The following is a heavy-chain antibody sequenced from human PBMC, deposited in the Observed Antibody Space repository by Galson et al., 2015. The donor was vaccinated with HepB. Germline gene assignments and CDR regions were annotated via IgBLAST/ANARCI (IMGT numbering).Heavy chain of an antibody. J-gene: IGHJ4*02. CDR2: IYYSGST. D-gene: IGHD6-19*01. Sequence: ETLSLTCTVSGGSISSSSYYWGWIRQPPGQGLEWIGGIYYSGSTHYNPSLKSRVTISVDTSKNQFSLKLSSVTAADTAVYYCARRGQWLGHYYFDYWGQGTLVTVSS. CDR1: GGSISSSSYY. V-gene: IGHV4-39*01. CDR3: ARRGQWLGHYYFDY.